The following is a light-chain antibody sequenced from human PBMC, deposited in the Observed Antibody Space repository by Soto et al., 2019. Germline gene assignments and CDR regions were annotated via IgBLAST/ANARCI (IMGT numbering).Light chain of an antibody. V-gene: IGKV3-20*01. CDR1: QGVSSSY. J-gene: IGKJ1*01. CDR3: QQYGSSPKT. Sequence: DIVLTQSPGTLSLSLGERATLSCRASQGVSSSYLAWYQQKPGQAPRLLIYGASSRATGITDRYSGSGSGTDFTLTISRLEPEDFAMYYCQQYGSSPKTFGQGTKVEIK. CDR2: GAS.